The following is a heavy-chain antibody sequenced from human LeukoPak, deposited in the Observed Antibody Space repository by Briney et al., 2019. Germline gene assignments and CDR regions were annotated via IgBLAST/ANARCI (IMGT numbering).Heavy chain of an antibody. J-gene: IGHJ3*02. CDR1: GYSFTSYW. V-gene: IGHV5-51*01. CDR3: ASARSSYCSTTSCGNGAFDI. Sequence: GESLKISCKGSGYSFTSYWIGWVRQMPGKGLEWMGIIYPGASDTRYSPSFQGQVTISVDKSISTAYLQWSSLKASDTAIYYCASARSSYCSTTSCGNGAFDIWGQGTVVTVSS. D-gene: IGHD2-2*01. CDR2: IYPGASDT.